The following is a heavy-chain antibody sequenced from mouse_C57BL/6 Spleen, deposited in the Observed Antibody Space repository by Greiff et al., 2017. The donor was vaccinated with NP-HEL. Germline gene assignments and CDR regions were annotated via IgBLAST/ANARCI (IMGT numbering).Heavy chain of an antibody. V-gene: IGHV5-16*01. J-gene: IGHJ4*01. CDR3: ARDRIGGAMDY. CDR1: GFTFSDYY. CDR2: INYDGSST. Sequence: EVKLMESEGGLVQPGSSMKLSCTASGFTFSDYYMAWVRQVPEKGLEWVANINYDGSSTYYLDSLKSRFIISRDNAKNILYLQMSSLKSEDTATYYCARDRIGGAMDYWGQGTSVTVSS.